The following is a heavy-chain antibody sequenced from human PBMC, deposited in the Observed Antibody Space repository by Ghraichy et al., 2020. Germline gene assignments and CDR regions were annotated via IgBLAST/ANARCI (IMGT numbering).Heavy chain of an antibody. D-gene: IGHD6-19*01. Sequence: SETLSLTCTVSGGSNSSYYWSWIRQPPGKGLEWIGYIYYSGSTNYNPSLKSRVTISVDTSKNQFSLKLSSVTAADTAVYYCARVVYSSGWSTLFDYWGQGTLVTVSS. CDR1: GGSNSSYY. CDR2: IYYSGST. V-gene: IGHV4-59*01. CDR3: ARVVYSSGWSTLFDY. J-gene: IGHJ4*02.